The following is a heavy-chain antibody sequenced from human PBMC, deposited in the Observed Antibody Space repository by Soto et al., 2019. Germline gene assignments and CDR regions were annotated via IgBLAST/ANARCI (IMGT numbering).Heavy chain of an antibody. J-gene: IGHJ4*02. CDR2: INHSGST. D-gene: IGHD2-21*01. V-gene: IGHV4-34*01. CDR1: GGSFSGYY. Sequence: QVQLQQWGAGLLKPSETLSLTCAVYGGSFSGYYWSWIRQPPGKGLEWIGEINHSGSTNYNPSLKRRVTIGVDTSKSQFSLKLSSATAANTAVYYCARVVVVIATNPSGCDYWGRGTLVTVSS. CDR3: ARVVVVIATNPSGCDY.